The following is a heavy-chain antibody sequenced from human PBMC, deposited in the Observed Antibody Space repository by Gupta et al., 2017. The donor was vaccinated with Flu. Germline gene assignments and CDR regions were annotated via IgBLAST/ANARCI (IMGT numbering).Heavy chain of an antibody. CDR1: GYTFTSYG. J-gene: IGHJ4*02. D-gene: IGHD3-10*01. CDR2: INPKNGDK. Sequence: QVQLVQSGAEVKKPGASVQVSCKASGYTFTSYGINWVRQAPGQGLEWMGWINPKNGDKSRAQKFQGRVTITTDTSTSTAYMDLRSLRSDDTAVYYCARGSGSYFPLGDWGQGTLVTVSS. V-gene: IGHV1-18*01. CDR3: ARGSGSYFPLGD.